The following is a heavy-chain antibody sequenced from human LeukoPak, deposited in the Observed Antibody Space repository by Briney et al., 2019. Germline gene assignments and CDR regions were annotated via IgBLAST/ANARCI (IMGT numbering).Heavy chain of an antibody. CDR2: IHYPGST. CDR3: TRGGYYYLDV. CDR1: GGSISSYY. Sequence: SETLSLTCTVSGGSISSYYWSWIWQSPGKGLECIGYIHYPGSTNYNPSLKSRVTISLDASKSQFSLKLSSVTAADTAVYYCTRGGYYYLDVWGKGTTVTISS. V-gene: IGHV4-59*01. J-gene: IGHJ6*03.